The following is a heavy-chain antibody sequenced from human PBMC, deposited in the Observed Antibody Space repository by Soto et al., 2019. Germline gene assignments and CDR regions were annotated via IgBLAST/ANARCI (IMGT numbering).Heavy chain of an antibody. CDR3: ARLVGAYDSYFDH. CDR1: GYDFARTW. D-gene: IGHD5-12*01. CDR2: IYPGDSET. V-gene: IGHV5-51*01. J-gene: IGHJ4*02. Sequence: SLKIYCKASGYDFARTWIGWVRQLPGKGLDWLGIIYPGDSETRYSPSFRGQVTFSVDMSISTAYLQWSSLKTSDIAIYYCARLVGAYDSYFDHWGQGTRVTVS.